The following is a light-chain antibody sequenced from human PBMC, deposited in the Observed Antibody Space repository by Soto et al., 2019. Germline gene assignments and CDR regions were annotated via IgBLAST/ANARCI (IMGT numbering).Light chain of an antibody. Sequence: QSVLTQPASVSGSPGQSITISCTGSSSDVGDYNFVSWYQHHPGKAPKLIIYDVSNRPSGVSNRFSGSKSGNTASLTISGLQAEDEADYYCTSYTSSITYVFGTGTKVTVL. V-gene: IGLV2-14*03. CDR1: SSDVGDYNF. CDR3: TSYTSSITYV. J-gene: IGLJ1*01. CDR2: DVS.